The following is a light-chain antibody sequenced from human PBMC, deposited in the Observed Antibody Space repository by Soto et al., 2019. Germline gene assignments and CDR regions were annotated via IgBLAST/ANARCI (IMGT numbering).Light chain of an antibody. CDR2: GAS. CDR3: HQYGSSPLYT. V-gene: IGKV3-20*01. J-gene: IGKJ2*01. CDR1: QSVSSSY. Sequence: EIVLTQSTGTLYLSPGERATLSCRASQSVSSSYLAWYQQKPGQAPRLLIYGASSRATGIPDRFSGSGSGTDFTLTISRLEPEDFAVYYCHQYGSSPLYTFGQGTKLEIK.